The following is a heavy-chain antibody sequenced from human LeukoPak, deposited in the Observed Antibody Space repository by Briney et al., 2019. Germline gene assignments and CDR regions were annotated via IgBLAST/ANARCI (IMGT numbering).Heavy chain of an antibody. CDR2: SYSGTTT. CDR3: ARDLNL. CDR1: GFTVSNNY. V-gene: IGHV3-66*01. Sequence: GGSLRLSCAASGFTVSNNYMSRVRQAPGRGLEWVSVSYSGTTTSSADSVKDRFTISTDNSKNTLYLQIHSLRAEDTAVYYCARDLNLWGQGTLVTVSS. J-gene: IGHJ4*02.